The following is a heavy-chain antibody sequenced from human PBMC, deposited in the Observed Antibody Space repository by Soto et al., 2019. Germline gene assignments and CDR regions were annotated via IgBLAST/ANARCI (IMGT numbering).Heavy chain of an antibody. CDR1: GFTFSDFG. V-gene: IGHV3-23*01. CDR2: VNNDGRNT. CDR3: AKDAGNEESLFDY. J-gene: IGHJ4*01. Sequence: EVQLLESGGDLVQSGGSLRLSCEASGFTFSDFGMSWVRQIPGKGLEWVSTVNNDGRNTHYADSVEGRFTISRDNSKNTLYLQMGSLRAEDTAIYYCAKDAGNEESLFDYWGHGTLVTVSS.